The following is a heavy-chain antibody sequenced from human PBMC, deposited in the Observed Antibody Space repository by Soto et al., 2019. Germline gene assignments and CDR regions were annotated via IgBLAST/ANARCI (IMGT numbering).Heavy chain of an antibody. V-gene: IGHV3-33*01. CDR2: IWYDGSNK. CDR1: GFTFSSYG. Sequence: PGGPLRLSCAASGFTFSSYGMHWVRQAPGKGLEWVAVIWYDGSNKYYADSVKGRFTISRDNSKNTPYLQMNSLRAEDTAVYYCAGDDYDSSGYYPLLPPVWGQGTLLTVSS. D-gene: IGHD3-22*01. CDR3: AGDDYDSSGYYPLLPPV. J-gene: IGHJ4*02.